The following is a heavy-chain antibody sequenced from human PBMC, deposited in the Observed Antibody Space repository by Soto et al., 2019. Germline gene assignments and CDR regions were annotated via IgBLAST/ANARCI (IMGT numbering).Heavy chain of an antibody. CDR1: GGTFSSYA. CDR3: AREGLLNYDTTPFDY. CDR2: IIPIFGTA. V-gene: IGHV1-69*06. D-gene: IGHD3-22*01. J-gene: IGHJ4*02. Sequence: GASVKVSCKASGGTFSSYAISWVRQAPGQGLEWMGGIIPIFGTANYAQKFQGRVTITADKSTSTAYMELSSLRSEDTAVYYCAREGLLNYDTTPFDYWGQGTLVTVS.